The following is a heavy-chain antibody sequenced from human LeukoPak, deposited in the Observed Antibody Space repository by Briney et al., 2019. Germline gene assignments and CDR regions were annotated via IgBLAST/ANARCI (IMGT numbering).Heavy chain of an antibody. CDR1: GFTFSSYG. Sequence: GGSLRLSCAASGFTFSSYGMHWVRQAPGKGLEWVAVISYDGSNKYYADSVKGRFTISRDNSKNTLYLQMNSLRAEDTAVYYCAKYTSGWSTDYWGQGTLATVSS. CDR2: ISYDGSNK. CDR3: AKYTSGWSTDY. V-gene: IGHV3-30*18. D-gene: IGHD6-19*01. J-gene: IGHJ4*02.